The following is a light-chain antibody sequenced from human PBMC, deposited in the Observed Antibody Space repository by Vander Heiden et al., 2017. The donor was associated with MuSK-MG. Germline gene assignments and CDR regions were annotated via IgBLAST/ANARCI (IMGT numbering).Light chain of an antibody. Sequence: DIVMTQSPDSLAVSLGERATINCKSSQSVLYSSDNRNYLTWYQQKPGLPPRVLIYWSSTRESGVPDRFIGSGSGTEFTLTISSLQAEDVAVYYCQQDDSTPLTFGGGTKVEIK. CDR3: QQDDSTPLT. CDR1: QSVLYSSDNRNY. CDR2: WSS. J-gene: IGKJ4*01. V-gene: IGKV4-1*01.